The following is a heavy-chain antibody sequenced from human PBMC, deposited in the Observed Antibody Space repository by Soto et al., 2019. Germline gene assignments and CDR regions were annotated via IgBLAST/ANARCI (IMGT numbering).Heavy chain of an antibody. Sequence: EVQLVESGGGLVKPGASLRISCAASGFSFSSYTMNWVRQAPGKGLQWVSSITNRGTHTYSADTVKGRFTISRDNDKNSLYLQMNNLRAEDMAIYFCARAHEVAWFDSWGLGTLVTVTS. CDR1: GFSFSSYT. D-gene: IGHD2-15*01. V-gene: IGHV3-21*01. CDR2: ITNRGTHT. J-gene: IGHJ5*01. CDR3: ARAHEVAWFDS.